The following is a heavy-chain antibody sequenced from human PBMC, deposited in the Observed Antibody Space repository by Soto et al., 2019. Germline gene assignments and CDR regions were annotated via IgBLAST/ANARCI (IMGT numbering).Heavy chain of an antibody. V-gene: IGHV1-3*01. CDR2: INAGNGNT. J-gene: IGHJ3*02. CDR3: ARGMYSSSSLIRKYDAFDI. Sequence: ASVKVSCKASGYTFTSYAMHWVRQAPGQRLEWMGWINAGNGNTKYSQKFQGRVTITRDTSASTAYMELSSLRSEDTAVYYCARGMYSSSSLIRKYDAFDIWGQGTMVTVSS. CDR1: GYTFTSYA. D-gene: IGHD6-6*01.